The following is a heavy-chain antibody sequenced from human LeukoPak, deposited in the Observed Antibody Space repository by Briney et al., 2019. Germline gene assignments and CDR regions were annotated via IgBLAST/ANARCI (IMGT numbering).Heavy chain of an antibody. V-gene: IGHV3-33*08. J-gene: IGHJ5*02. D-gene: IGHD6-19*01. CDR1: GFTFRNYA. Sequence: GGSLRLSCAASGFTFRNYAMNWVRQAPGKGLEWVAVIWYDGSNKYYADSVKGRFTISRDNSKNTLYLQMNSLRAEDTAVYYCCAPGVAGTVAWGQGTLVTVSS. CDR3: CAPGVAGTVA. CDR2: IWYDGSNK.